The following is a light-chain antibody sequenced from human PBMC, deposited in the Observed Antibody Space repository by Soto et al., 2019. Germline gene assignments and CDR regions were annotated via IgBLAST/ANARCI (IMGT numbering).Light chain of an antibody. Sequence: DIQLTQSPSFLSASVGDRVTITCRASQGISSYLAWYQQKPGKAPKLLIYAASTLQSGVPSRFSGSGSGTEFTLTISSLQPEDFVTYYCQQLNSYLTFGGGTKVEIK. CDR1: QGISSY. V-gene: IGKV1-9*01. CDR3: QQLNSYLT. CDR2: AAS. J-gene: IGKJ4*01.